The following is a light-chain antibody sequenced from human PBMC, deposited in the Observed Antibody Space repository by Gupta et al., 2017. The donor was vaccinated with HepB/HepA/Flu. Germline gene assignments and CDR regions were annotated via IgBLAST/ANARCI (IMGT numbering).Light chain of an antibody. V-gene: IGLV2-14*01. CDR3: SSYTSGTTYV. Sequence: QSALTQPASVSGSPGQSITISCTGTNSDVGGYNYVSWYQQNPGKAPKLMIYDVSNRPSGVSNRFSGSKSGNTASLTXSXLQAEDXADYYCSSYTSGTTYVFGTGTKVTVL. CDR1: NSDVGGYNY. CDR2: DVS. J-gene: IGLJ1*01.